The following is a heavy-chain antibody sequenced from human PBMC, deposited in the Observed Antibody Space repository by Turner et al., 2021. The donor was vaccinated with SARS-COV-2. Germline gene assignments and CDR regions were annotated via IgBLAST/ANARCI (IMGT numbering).Heavy chain of an antibody. CDR1: GFRFGDSI. CDR3: ARVASYYFDGRLWVGPLDT. Sequence: QLFDSGGGLEGSGKSLRLSWVASGFRFGDSIMAWVRQAPGKGLEFVSSIAAGADYTFYSDSVRGRFAVSRDNLKNTLYLEMNSLRVGDSALYYCARVASYYFDGRLWVGPLDTWGQGTLVSVS. CDR2: IAAGADYT. V-gene: IGHV3-23*01. D-gene: IGHD3-9*01. J-gene: IGHJ5*01.